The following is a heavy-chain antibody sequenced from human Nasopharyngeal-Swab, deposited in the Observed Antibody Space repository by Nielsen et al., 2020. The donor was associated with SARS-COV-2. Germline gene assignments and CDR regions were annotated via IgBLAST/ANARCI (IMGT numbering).Heavy chain of an antibody. CDR2: IIPIFGTA. V-gene: IGHV1-69*06. CDR3: ARGDTIFGKGSYDAFDI. Sequence: SVKVSCKASRGTFSSYAISWVRPTRGQGLEWMGRIIPIFGTANYAQKFQGRVTITADKSTSTAYMELSSLRSEDTAVYYGARGDTIFGKGSYDAFDIWGQGTMVTVSS. CDR1: RGTFSSYA. J-gene: IGHJ3*02. D-gene: IGHD3-3*01.